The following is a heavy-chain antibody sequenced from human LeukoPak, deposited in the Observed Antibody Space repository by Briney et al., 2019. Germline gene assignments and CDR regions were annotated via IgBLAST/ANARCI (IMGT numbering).Heavy chain of an antibody. CDR1: GFTFSSYS. CDR3: ARDPSMDV. V-gene: IGHV3-48*04. Sequence: GSLRLSCAASGFTFSSYSMNWVRQAPGKGLEWVSYISSSSSTIYHADSVKGRFTISRDNAKNSLYLQMNSLRAEDTAVYYCARDPSMDVWGKGTTVTVSS. J-gene: IGHJ6*03. CDR2: ISSSSSTI.